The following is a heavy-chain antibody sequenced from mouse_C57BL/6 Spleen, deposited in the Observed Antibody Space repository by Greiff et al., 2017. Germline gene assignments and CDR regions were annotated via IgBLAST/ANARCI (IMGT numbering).Heavy chain of an antibody. V-gene: IGHV1-80*01. CDR3: ARQATVVATYYFDY. J-gene: IGHJ2*01. D-gene: IGHD1-1*01. Sequence: QVQLQQSGAELVKPGASVKISCKASGYAFSSYWMNWVKQRPGKGLEWIGQIYPGDGDTNYNGKFKGKATLTADKSSSTAYMQLSSLTSEDSAVYFCARQATVVATYYFDYWGQGTTRTVSS. CDR1: GYAFSSYW. CDR2: IYPGDGDT.